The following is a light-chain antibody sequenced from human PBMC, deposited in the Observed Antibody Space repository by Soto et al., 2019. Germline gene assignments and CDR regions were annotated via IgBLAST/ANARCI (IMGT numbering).Light chain of an antibody. Sequence: DIQLTQSPSFLSASVGDRVTITCRASQGISTYLAWYQQKPGKAPKLLIYGASTLQSGVPSRFSGRGSGTEFTLTISSLQTEDFATYYCQKVNSYPLGTFGQGTKVEIK. CDR2: GAS. CDR3: QKVNSYPLGT. J-gene: IGKJ1*01. V-gene: IGKV1-9*01. CDR1: QGISTY.